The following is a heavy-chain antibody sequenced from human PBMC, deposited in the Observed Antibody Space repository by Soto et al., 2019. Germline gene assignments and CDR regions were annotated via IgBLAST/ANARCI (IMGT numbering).Heavy chain of an antibody. Sequence: SETLSLTXAVSGGSISSYYWSWIRQPDGKGLEWIGRFYASGYTNYNPSLKSRVTMSLDTSKNQFSLRLSSVTAADTAIYYCARGNQVSMSDYWGQGTLVTVSS. CDR1: GGSISSYY. V-gene: IGHV4-4*07. CDR2: FYASGYT. J-gene: IGHJ4*02. CDR3: ARGNQVSMSDY.